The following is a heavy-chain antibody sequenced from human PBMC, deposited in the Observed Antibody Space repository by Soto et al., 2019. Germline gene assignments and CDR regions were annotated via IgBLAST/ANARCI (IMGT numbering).Heavy chain of an antibody. CDR1: GYTFTGYY. Sequence: ASVKVSCKASGYTFTGYYIHWVRQAPGQGLEWMGWINPNSGGTNYAQKFQGRVTMTRDTSISTAYMELSRLRSDDTAVYYCARDRMITFGGVIGPRGMDVWGQGTTVTVSS. CDR3: ARDRMITFGGVIGPRGMDV. CDR2: INPNSGGT. J-gene: IGHJ6*02. V-gene: IGHV1-2*02. D-gene: IGHD3-16*01.